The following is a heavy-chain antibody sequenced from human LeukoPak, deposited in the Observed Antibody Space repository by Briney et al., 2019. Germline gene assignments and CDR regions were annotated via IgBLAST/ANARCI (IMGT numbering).Heavy chain of an antibody. D-gene: IGHD1-26*01. Sequence: GGSLRLSCAASGFAVSSNYMSWVRQAPGKGLEWVSVIYSGGSTYYADSVKGRFTISRDNSKNTLYLQMNSLRAEDTAVYYCARDSGPDAFDIWGQGAMVTVSS. CDR3: ARDSGPDAFDI. CDR1: GFAVSSNY. J-gene: IGHJ3*02. CDR2: IYSGGST. V-gene: IGHV3-66*02.